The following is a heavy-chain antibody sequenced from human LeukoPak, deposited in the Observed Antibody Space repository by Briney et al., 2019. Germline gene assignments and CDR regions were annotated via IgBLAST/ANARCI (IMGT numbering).Heavy chain of an antibody. J-gene: IGHJ4*02. CDR2: ISYDGRNQ. CDR1: GFAFTTYG. V-gene: IGHV3-30*18. D-gene: IGHD1-26*01. CDR3: VKDRTINGRSSPFDS. Sequence: GTSLRLSCAASGFAFTTYGMHWVRQAPLKGLEWVAAISYDGRNQNYADSVKGRFTIFRDNSQNTLYLQMNSLRAEDTALYYCVKDRTINGRSSPFDSWGQGTLVTASS.